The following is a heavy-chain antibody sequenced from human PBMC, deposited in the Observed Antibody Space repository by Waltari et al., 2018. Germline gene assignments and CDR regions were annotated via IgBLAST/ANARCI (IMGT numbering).Heavy chain of an antibody. Sequence: EVQLVESGGGLVQPGGSLRLSCAASGFPFSTYWMPWVRQAPGKGLVWVSSINSDGSGTIYADSVKGRFTISRDNAKNTLYLQLNSLRVEDTAVYYCAREPSPDSSGYFYYYMDVWGKGTTVTVSS. J-gene: IGHJ6*03. CDR2: INSDGSGT. CDR3: AREPSPDSSGYFYYYMDV. V-gene: IGHV3-74*01. D-gene: IGHD3-22*01. CDR1: GFPFSTYW.